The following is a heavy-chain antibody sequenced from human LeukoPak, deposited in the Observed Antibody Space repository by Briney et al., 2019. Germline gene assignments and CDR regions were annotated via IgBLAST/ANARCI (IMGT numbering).Heavy chain of an antibody. CDR2: ISYDGSNK. J-gene: IGHJ4*02. CDR3: ARDPEGYYGSGSYGDY. D-gene: IGHD3-10*01. CDR1: GFTFSSYA. V-gene: IGHV3-30*04. Sequence: PGRSLRLSCAASGFTFSSYAMHWVRQAPGKGLEWVAVISYDGSNKYYADSVKGRFTISRDNSKNTLYLQMNSLRAEDTAVYYCARDPEGYYGSGSYGDYWGQGTLVTVSS.